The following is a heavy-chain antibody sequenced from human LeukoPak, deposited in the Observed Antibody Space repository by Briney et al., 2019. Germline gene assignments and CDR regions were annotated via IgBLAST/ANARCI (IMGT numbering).Heavy chain of an antibody. Sequence: GASVKVSCKASGGTFSSYAISWVRQAPGQGLEWMGGIIPIFGTANYAQKFQGRVTITADESTSTAYMELSSLRSEDTAVYYCANSGRGYSYGPRSPKGSEGGPTFDLWGRGTLVTVSS. CDR1: GGTFSSYA. J-gene: IGHJ2*01. V-gene: IGHV1-69*13. D-gene: IGHD5-18*01. CDR3: ANSGRGYSYGPRSPKGSEGGPTFDL. CDR2: IIPIFGTA.